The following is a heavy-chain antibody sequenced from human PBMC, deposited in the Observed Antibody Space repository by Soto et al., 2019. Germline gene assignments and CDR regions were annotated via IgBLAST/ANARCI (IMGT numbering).Heavy chain of an antibody. V-gene: IGHV1-69*13. D-gene: IGHD3-22*01. CDR2: IIPILGTA. J-gene: IGHJ5*02. Sequence: SVKVSCKASGGTFSSYAISWVRQAPGQGLEWMGGIIPILGTANYAQKFQGRVTITADESTSTAYMELSSLRSEDTAVYYCARDSSGYTNWFDPWGQGTLVTVS. CDR3: ARDSSGYTNWFDP. CDR1: GGTFSSYA.